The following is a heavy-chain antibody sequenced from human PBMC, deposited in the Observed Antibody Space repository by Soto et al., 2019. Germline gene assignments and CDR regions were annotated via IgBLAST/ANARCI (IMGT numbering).Heavy chain of an antibody. J-gene: IGHJ6*02. D-gene: IGHD6-19*01. CDR1: GGTFSNYA. Sequence: QVQLVQSGAEVKKPESSVKVSCKASGGTFSNYAFSWVRQAPGQGLEWMGGTFPFFATSTYAQKFQGRVTMSADESTRTVCMELSSLASEDTAVYYCAGDGAVAGTDPYYYGMDVWGQGTAVTVSS. V-gene: IGHV1-69*12. CDR2: TFPFFATS. CDR3: AGDGAVAGTDPYYYGMDV.